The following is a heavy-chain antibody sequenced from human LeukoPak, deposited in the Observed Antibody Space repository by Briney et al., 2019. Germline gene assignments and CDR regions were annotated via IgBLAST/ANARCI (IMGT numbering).Heavy chain of an antibody. J-gene: IGHJ4*02. Sequence: SETLSLTCTVSGGSISSYYWSWIRQPPGKGLEWIAYISDIGSINYNPSFKSRVTISLDTSKNQFSLKMSSVTAADTAVYYCAGHHPRNTVDFWGQGTLVIVSP. CDR3: AGHHPRNTVDF. D-gene: IGHD2/OR15-2a*01. CDR1: GGSISSYY. CDR2: ISDIGSI. V-gene: IGHV4-59*08.